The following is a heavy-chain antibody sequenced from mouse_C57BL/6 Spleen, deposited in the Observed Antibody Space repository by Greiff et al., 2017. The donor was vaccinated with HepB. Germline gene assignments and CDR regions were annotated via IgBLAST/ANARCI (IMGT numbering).Heavy chain of an antibody. CDR1: GYTFTSYW. CDR2: IDPSDSET. Sequence: VQLQQPGAELVRPGSSVKLSCKASGYTFTSYWMHWVKQRPIQGLEWIGNIDPSDSETHYNQKFKDKATLTVDKSSSTAYMQLSSLTSEDSAVYYCARESTTVVAHYYAMDYWGQGTSVTVSS. CDR3: ARESTTVVAHYYAMDY. J-gene: IGHJ4*01. D-gene: IGHD1-1*01. V-gene: IGHV1-52*01.